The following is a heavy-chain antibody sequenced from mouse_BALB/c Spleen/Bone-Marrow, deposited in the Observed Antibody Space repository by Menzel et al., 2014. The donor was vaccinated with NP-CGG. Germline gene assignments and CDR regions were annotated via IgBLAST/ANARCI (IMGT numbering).Heavy chain of an antibody. CDR1: GFSLTTYG. V-gene: IGHV2-9*02. Sequence: VKLVESGSGLVAPSQSLSIACTVSGFSLTTYGVHWVRQPPGKGLEWLGVIWAGGSTNYTSALMSRLSISKDNSKSQVFLKMNSLQTDDTAMYYCARGVRHFAYWGRGTTLTVSS. CDR3: ARGVRHFAY. CDR2: IWAGGST. J-gene: IGHJ2*01.